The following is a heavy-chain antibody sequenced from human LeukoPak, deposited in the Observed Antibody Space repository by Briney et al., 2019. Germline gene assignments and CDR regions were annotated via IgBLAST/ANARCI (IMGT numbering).Heavy chain of an antibody. D-gene: IGHD3-22*01. J-gene: IGHJ5*02. Sequence: QSGGSLRLSRAGFGFTFNSYAMTWVRQAPGKGLKWVSGISGSGGTTYYADSVKGRFTISRDNFNNTLYLQMNSMRVEDTALYFCAKGVVDYYDSSGYYPSDLWGQGTLVTVSS. CDR3: AKGVVDYYDSSGYYPSDL. CDR1: GFTFNSYA. V-gene: IGHV3-23*01. CDR2: ISGSGGTT.